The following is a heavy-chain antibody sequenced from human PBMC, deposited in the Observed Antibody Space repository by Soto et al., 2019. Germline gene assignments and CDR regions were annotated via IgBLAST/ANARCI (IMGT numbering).Heavy chain of an antibody. V-gene: IGHV3-23*01. Sequence: PGGSLRLSCAASGFSFSNYAMNWVRQAPGKGLEWVSAISAGGSNTNYADSVKGRFTISRDNSKNTLYLQMNSLRAEDTAVYYCAKDRRITMVRGVLRAFDSWGQGNLVTVSS. J-gene: IGHJ4*01. CDR2: ISAGGSNT. D-gene: IGHD3-10*01. CDR3: AKDRRITMVRGVLRAFDS. CDR1: GFSFSNYA.